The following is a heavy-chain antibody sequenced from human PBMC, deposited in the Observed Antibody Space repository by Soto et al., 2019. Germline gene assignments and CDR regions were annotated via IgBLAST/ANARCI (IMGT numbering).Heavy chain of an antibody. Sequence: RGESLKISCKGSGYSFTSYWIGWVRQMPGKGLEWMGIIYPGDSDTRYSPSFQGQVTISADKSISTAYLQWSSLKASDTAMYYCARQVAVAGRYYYYGMDVWGQGTTVTVSS. CDR3: ARQVAVAGRYYYYGMDV. V-gene: IGHV5-51*01. CDR2: IYPGDSDT. CDR1: GYSFTSYW. J-gene: IGHJ6*02. D-gene: IGHD6-19*01.